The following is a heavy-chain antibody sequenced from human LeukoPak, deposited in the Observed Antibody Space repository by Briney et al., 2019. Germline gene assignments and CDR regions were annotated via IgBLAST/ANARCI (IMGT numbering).Heavy chain of an antibody. Sequence: GGSLRLSCAASGFTFSSNWMHWVRQAPGKGLVWVSRINEDGSTTNYADSVKGRSTISRDNAKNSLYLQMNSLRAEDTAVYYCARADVFFHAFDIWGQGTMVTVSS. CDR2: INEDGSTT. J-gene: IGHJ3*02. D-gene: IGHD2-21*01. CDR3: ARADVFFHAFDI. CDR1: GFTFSSNW. V-gene: IGHV3-74*01.